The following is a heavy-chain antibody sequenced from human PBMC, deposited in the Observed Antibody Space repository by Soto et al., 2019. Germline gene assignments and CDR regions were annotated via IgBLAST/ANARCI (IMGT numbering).Heavy chain of an antibody. J-gene: IGHJ4*02. CDR3: ANLPLYGSGFDC. V-gene: IGHV3-9*01. CDR1: GFTFDDYA. Sequence: EAQLVESEGGWVQPGRSLRLSCVASGFTFDDYAIHWVRQAAGKGLEWVSGISWNGAATGYADSVKGRFTISRDNAKNSLYLQMSSLRTEDTAIYYCANLPLYGSGFDCWGQGTLVTVSS. D-gene: IGHD3-10*01. CDR2: ISWNGAAT.